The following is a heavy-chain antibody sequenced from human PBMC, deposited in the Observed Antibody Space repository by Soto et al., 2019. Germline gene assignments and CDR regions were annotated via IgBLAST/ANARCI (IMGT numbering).Heavy chain of an antibody. J-gene: IGHJ3*02. Sequence: QLQLQESGPVLVKPSETLSLTCSVSGGSISSGSYYWGWIRQPPGKGLEWIGSIYYSGSTYYNPSLKSRFPISVDTSKNQFSLKLRYVTAADTAVYHCARPSVAGTSDAFDIWGQGTMVTVFS. CDR1: GGSISSGSYY. V-gene: IGHV4-39*01. CDR2: IYYSGST. D-gene: IGHD6-19*01. CDR3: ARPSVAGTSDAFDI.